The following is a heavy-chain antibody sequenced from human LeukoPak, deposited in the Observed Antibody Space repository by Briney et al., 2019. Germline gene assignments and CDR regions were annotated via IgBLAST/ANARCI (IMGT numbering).Heavy chain of an antibody. J-gene: IGHJ4*02. V-gene: IGHV4-61*02. CDR1: GGSISSSSYY. Sequence: SETLSLTCTVSGGSISSSSYYWGWIRQPAGKGLEWIGRIYTSGSTNYNPSLKSRVTMSVDTSKNQFSLKLSSVTAADTAVYYCARGTIIAGPDYWGQGTLVTVSS. D-gene: IGHD3-22*01. CDR2: IYTSGST. CDR3: ARGTIIAGPDY.